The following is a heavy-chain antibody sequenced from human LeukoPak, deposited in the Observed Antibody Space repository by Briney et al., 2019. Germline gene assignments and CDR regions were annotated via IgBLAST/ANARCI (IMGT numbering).Heavy chain of an antibody. D-gene: IGHD2-21*01. CDR3: ARVPGPRIATAGKSYYMDV. J-gene: IGHJ6*03. V-gene: IGHV4-30-4*08. Sequence: PSETLSLTCTVSGGSISSGDYYWSWIRQPPGKGLEWIGYIYYSGSTYYNPSLKSRVTISVDTSKNQFSLKLSSVTAADTAVYYCARVPGPRIATAGKSYYMDVWGKGTTVTVSS. CDR2: IYYSGST. CDR1: GGSISSGDYY.